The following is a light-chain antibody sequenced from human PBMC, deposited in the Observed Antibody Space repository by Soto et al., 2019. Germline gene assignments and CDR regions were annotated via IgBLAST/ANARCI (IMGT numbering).Light chain of an antibody. CDR2: GNS. Sequence: QSVLTQPPSVSGAPGQRVTISCTGSSSNIGAHYDVHWYQQLPGTAPKLLIYGNSNRPSGVPDRFFGSKSGTSASLAITGLQAEDGADYYCQSYDNSLSVYVFGTGTKVTVL. CDR3: QSYDNSLSVYV. J-gene: IGLJ1*01. V-gene: IGLV1-40*01. CDR1: SSNIGAHYD.